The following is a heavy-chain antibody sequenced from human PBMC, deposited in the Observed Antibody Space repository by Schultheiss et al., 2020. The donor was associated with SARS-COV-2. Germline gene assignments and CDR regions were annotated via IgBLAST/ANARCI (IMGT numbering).Heavy chain of an antibody. CDR3: ARVGTLTYYDFWTGSSPRAFDI. CDR2: IYSGGST. V-gene: IGHV3-66*01. CDR1: RFTVSFNY. D-gene: IGHD3/OR15-3a*01. Sequence: GGSLRLSCTASRFTVSFNYMSWVRQAPGKGLEWVSVIYSGGSTYYADSVKGRFTISRDNSKNTLYLQMNSLRAEDTAVYYCARVGTLTYYDFWTGSSPRAFDIWGQGTMVTVSS. J-gene: IGHJ3*02.